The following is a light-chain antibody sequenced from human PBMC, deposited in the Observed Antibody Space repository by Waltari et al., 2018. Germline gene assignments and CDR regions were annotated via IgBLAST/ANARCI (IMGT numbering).Light chain of an antibody. V-gene: IGLV2-23*02. Sequence: QSALTQPASVSGSPGQSITISCTGTSSDVGGYNYVYWYKQHPGKAPKLMIYDVSKRPSGVSNRFSGSKSGNTASLTISGLQAEDEADYYCCSYAGSSTVVFGGGTKLTVL. CDR3: CSYAGSSTVV. CDR2: DVS. J-gene: IGLJ2*01. CDR1: SSDVGGYNY.